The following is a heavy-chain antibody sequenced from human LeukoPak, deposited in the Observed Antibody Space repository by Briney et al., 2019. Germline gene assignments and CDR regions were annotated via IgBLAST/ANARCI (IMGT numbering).Heavy chain of an antibody. CDR2: MNPNSGNT. CDR1: GYTFTSYD. V-gene: IGHV1-8*01. Sequence: ASVKVSCKAFGYTFTSYDINWVRQATGQGLEWMGWMNPNSGNTGYAQKFQGRVTMTRNTSISTAYMELSSLRSEDTAVYYCARGRMTYYYDSSGYPDWFDPWGQGTLVTVSS. CDR3: ARGRMTYYYDSSGYPDWFDP. D-gene: IGHD3-22*01. J-gene: IGHJ5*02.